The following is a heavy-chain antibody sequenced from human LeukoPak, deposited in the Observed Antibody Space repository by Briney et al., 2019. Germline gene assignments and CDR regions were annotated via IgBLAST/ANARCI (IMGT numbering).Heavy chain of an antibody. CDR1: GFTFSSYG. CDR3: ARGGYSSSWYTLGY. D-gene: IGHD6-13*01. CDR2: IWYDGSNK. V-gene: IGHV3-33*01. J-gene: IGHJ4*02. Sequence: GGSLRLSCAASGFTFSSYGMHWVRQAPGKGLEWVAVIWYDGSNKYYADSVKGRYTIPRDNSKNTLYLQMNSLRAEDTAVYYCARGGYSSSWYTLGYWGQGTLVTVSS.